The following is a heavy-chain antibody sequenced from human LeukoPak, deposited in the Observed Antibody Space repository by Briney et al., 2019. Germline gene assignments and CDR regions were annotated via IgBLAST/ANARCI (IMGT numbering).Heavy chain of an antibody. CDR3: ARQQSGEQWLPSRWASDI. CDR1: GYTFTSYG. D-gene: IGHD6-19*01. Sequence: GASVKVSCKASGYTFTSYGISWVRQAPGQGLEWMGWISAYNGNTNYAQKLQGRVTMTTDTSTSTAYMELRSLRSDDTAVYYCARQQSGEQWLPSRWASDIWGQGTMVTVSS. J-gene: IGHJ3*02. CDR2: ISAYNGNT. V-gene: IGHV1-18*01.